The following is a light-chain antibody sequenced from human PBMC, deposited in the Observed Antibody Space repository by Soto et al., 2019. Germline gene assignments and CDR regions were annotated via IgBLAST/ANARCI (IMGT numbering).Light chain of an antibody. J-gene: IGKJ1*01. CDR2: DAS. Sequence: EIVMTQSPATPSVSPGERATLSCRASHSVSNNLAWYQQKVGQSPRLLIYDASTRATGAPGRFSGSGSGTQFTLTISSLLPEDFAVYYCKQYRDWPETFGQGTKVDIK. CDR3: KQYRDWPET. V-gene: IGKV3-15*01. CDR1: HSVSNN.